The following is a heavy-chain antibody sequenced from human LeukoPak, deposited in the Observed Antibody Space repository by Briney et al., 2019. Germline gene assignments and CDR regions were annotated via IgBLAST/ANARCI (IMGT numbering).Heavy chain of an antibody. CDR1: AFTFSSYG. J-gene: IGHJ5*02. V-gene: IGHV3-33*01. Sequence: GGSLRLSCAASAFTFSSYGMHWVRQAPGKGLEWVAVIWYDGSNKYYADSGKGRFTISRDNSKNTLYLQMNSLRAEDTAVYYCARNPAARMVWFDPWGQGTLVTVSS. D-gene: IGHD2-2*01. CDR2: IWYDGSNK. CDR3: ARNPAARMVWFDP.